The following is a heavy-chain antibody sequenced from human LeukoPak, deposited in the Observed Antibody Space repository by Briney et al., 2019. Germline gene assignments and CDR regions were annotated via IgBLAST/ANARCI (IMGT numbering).Heavy chain of an antibody. CDR3: ARDHYDSSGYLFDY. V-gene: IGHV3-30-3*01. CDR1: GFTFSSYA. J-gene: IGHJ4*02. CDR2: VSYDGSNK. Sequence: GGSLRLSCAASGFTFSSYAMHWVRQAPGKRLEWVAVVSYDGSNKYYADSVKGRFTISRDNSKSTPYLQMNSLRAEDTAVYYCARDHYDSSGYLFDYWGQGTLVTVSS. D-gene: IGHD3-22*01.